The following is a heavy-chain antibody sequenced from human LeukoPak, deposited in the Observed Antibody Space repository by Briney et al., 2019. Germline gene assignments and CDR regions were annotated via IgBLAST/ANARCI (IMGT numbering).Heavy chain of an antibody. V-gene: IGHV3-30*04. D-gene: IGHD1-26*01. Sequence: GRSLRLSCAASGFTFSSYAMHWVRQAPGKGLEWVAVISYDGSNKYYADSVKGRFTISRDNSKNTLYLQMNSLRAEDTAVYYCHSRMGATRGYFDYWGQGTLVTVSS. J-gene: IGHJ4*02. CDR1: GFTFSSYA. CDR2: ISYDGSNK. CDR3: HSRMGATRGYFDY.